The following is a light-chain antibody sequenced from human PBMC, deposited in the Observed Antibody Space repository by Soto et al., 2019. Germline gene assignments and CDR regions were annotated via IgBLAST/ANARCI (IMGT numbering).Light chain of an antibody. V-gene: IGKV3-20*01. J-gene: IGKJ4*01. CDR1: QSVSSSY. CDR2: DAS. Sequence: EFVLTQSPGTLSLSPGERATLSCRASQSVSSSYLAWYQHKPGQAPRLLIYDASSRATGIPDRFSGSGSATDFTLTISRLEPEDFAVYYCQQYGTSPPLTFGGGTKVDIK. CDR3: QQYGTSPPLT.